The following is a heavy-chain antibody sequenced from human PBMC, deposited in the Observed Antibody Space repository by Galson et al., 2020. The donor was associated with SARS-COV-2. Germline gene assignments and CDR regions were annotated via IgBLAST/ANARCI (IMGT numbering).Heavy chain of an antibody. J-gene: IGHJ4*02. D-gene: IGHD1-26*01. V-gene: IGHV4-61*08. CDR2: IYYSGST. Sequence: ASETLSLTCTVSGGSISSGGYYWNWIRQHPGKGLEWIGYIYYSGSTYHNPSLKSRVTISVDTSKNQFSLKQNSVTAADTAVYYWARGGGSYYSGSYYFDYWGQGTLVTVSS. CDR1: GGSISSGGYY. CDR3: ARGGGSYYSGSYYFDY.